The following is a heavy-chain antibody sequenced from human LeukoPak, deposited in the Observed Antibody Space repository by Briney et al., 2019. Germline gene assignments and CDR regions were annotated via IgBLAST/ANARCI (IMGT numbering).Heavy chain of an antibody. V-gene: IGHV4-39*01. CDR1: GGSISSSSYY. Sequence: SETLSLTCTVSGGSISSSSYYWGWIRQPPGKGLEWIGSIYYSGSTYYNPSLKSRVTISVDTSKNQFSLKLSSVTAADTAVYYCARPYYDILTGYYEPFDPWGRGTLVTVSS. CDR2: IYYSGST. J-gene: IGHJ5*02. CDR3: ARPYYDILTGYYEPFDP. D-gene: IGHD3-9*01.